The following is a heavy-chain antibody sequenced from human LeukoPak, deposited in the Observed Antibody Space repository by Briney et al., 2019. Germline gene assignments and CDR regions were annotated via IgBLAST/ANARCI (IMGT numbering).Heavy chain of an antibody. Sequence: GAPLKISCKGSGSSFTSYWIGWVRQMPGKGLEWMGIIYPGDSDTSYSPSFQGQVTISADKSISTAYLQWSSLKASDTAMYYWARHGTYGDYDLGYWGQGTLVTVSS. J-gene: IGHJ4*02. CDR2: IYPGDSDT. CDR1: GSSFTSYW. D-gene: IGHD4-17*01. CDR3: ARHGTYGDYDLGY. V-gene: IGHV5-51*01.